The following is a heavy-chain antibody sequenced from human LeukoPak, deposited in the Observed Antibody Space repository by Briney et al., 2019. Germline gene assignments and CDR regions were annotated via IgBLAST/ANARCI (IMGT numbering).Heavy chain of an antibody. D-gene: IGHD5-24*01. V-gene: IGHV4-59*08. CDR1: GGSMSSYY. CDR2: IYYSGST. Sequence: PSETASLICTVSGGSMSSYYWSWIRQPPGKGLEWIGYIYYSGSTKYNPSLKSRVTISVDTSKNQFSLKLSSVTAADTAVYYCARGARAGYNLEPFDYWGQGTLVTVSS. J-gene: IGHJ4*02. CDR3: ARGARAGYNLEPFDY.